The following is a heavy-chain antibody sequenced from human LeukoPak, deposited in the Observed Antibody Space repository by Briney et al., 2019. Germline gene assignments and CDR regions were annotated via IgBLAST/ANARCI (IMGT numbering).Heavy chain of an antibody. CDR1: GGSISSYY. V-gene: IGHV4-59*01. CDR3: ARGIAAADFNWFDP. Sequence: PSETLSLTCTVSGGSISSYYWNWIRQPPEKGLEWIGYIYYSGSTNYNPSLKSRVTISEDTSKNQFSLRLNSMTAADTAVYYCARGIAAADFNWFDPWGQGTLVTVSS. D-gene: IGHD6-13*01. CDR2: IYYSGST. J-gene: IGHJ5*02.